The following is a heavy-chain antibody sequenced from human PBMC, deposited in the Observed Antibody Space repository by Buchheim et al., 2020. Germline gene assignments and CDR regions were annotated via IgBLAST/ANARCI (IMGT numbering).Heavy chain of an antibody. CDR2: LSGSGLTT. D-gene: IGHD2-15*01. CDR3: AKGQYSLGCSGVNCHPSVFDY. Sequence: EVQLLESGGGLVQPGGSLRVSCAASGITFSKYAMNWVRQAPGRGLEWVSTLSGSGLTTYYADSVRGRFTISRDNSTNTLYLQMSSLRVEDTAVYYCAKGQYSLGCSGVNCHPSVFDYWGQGAL. CDR1: GITFSKYA. J-gene: IGHJ4*02. V-gene: IGHV3-23*01.